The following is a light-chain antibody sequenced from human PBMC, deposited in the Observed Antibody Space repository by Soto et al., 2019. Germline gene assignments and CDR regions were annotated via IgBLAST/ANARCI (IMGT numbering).Light chain of an antibody. V-gene: IGLV1-47*01. Sequence: QSGLTQPPSASGTPGQRGSISFSGSRSNSGRNYVYWYQQIPATAPKLLIQRNNERPSGVPARFSGSKSGTSVALAISGLRSEDEATYYCSSWDGTLNCQVFGGGTQLTVL. CDR1: RSNSGRNY. CDR2: RNN. CDR3: SSWDGTLNCQV. J-gene: IGLJ3*02.